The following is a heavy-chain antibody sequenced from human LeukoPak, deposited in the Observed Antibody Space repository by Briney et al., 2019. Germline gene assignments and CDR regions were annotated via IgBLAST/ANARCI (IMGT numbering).Heavy chain of an antibody. Sequence: EGSLRLSCAASGFTFSSYEMNWVRQAPGKGLEWVSYISSSGSTIYYADSVKGRFTISRDNAKNSLYLQMNSLSAEDAAVYYCVKDDGWVQYANWGQGTLVTVSS. D-gene: IGHD5-24*01. CDR3: VKDDGWVQYAN. J-gene: IGHJ4*02. CDR1: GFTFSSYE. CDR2: ISSSGSTI. V-gene: IGHV3-48*03.